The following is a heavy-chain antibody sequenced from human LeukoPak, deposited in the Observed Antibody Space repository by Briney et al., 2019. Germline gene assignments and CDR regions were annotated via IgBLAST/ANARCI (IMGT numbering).Heavy chain of an antibody. J-gene: IGHJ4*02. CDR2: GFYSGSA. V-gene: IGHV4-39*01. D-gene: IGHD4-17*01. CDR1: GGSISGSSYY. CDR3: ARLRGAMTPVTSDFDY. Sequence: PSETLSLTCTVSGGSISGSSYYWAWIRQPPGKGLEWIGSGFYSGSAYYNPSLKSRLTISVDTSKNQCSLDLSSATAADTAVYYCARLRGAMTPVTSDFDYWGQGTLVTVSS.